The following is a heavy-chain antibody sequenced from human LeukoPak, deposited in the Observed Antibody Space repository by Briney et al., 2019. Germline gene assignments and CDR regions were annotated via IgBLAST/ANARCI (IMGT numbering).Heavy chain of an antibody. CDR3: SRREAVAGIGAFDI. J-gene: IGHJ3*02. Sequence: SETLSLTCAVSSYSISSSYYWGWMRQPPGKGLEWMGSFYHSGSTYYNPSVKSSVNISEDPSKNQLSLKLASVTAADTAVNYWSRREAVAGIGAFDIWGQGTMVTVSS. V-gene: IGHV4-38-2*01. CDR1: SYSISSSYY. CDR2: FYHSGST. D-gene: IGHD6-19*01.